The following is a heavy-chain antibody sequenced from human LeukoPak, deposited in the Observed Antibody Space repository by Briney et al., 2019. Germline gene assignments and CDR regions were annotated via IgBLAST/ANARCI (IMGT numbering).Heavy chain of an antibody. V-gene: IGHV4-59*01. CDR1: GGSISNYY. Sequence: SETLSLTCTVSGGSISNYYWYWMRQPPGKGLECIGYTYYSGNANYNPSLKSRVTISVDTSKNQFSLKVTSVTAADTAVYYCARTNGYSSGWYGHSDYWGQGTLVTVSS. D-gene: IGHD6-19*01. J-gene: IGHJ4*02. CDR3: ARTNGYSSGWYGHSDY. CDR2: TYYSGNA.